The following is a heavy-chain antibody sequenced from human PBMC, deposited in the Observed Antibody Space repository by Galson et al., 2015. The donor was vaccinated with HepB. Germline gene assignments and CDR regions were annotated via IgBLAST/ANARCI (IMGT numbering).Heavy chain of an antibody. Sequence: SGAEVKKPGESLKTSCKGSGYSFTSYWIGWVRQMPGKGLEWMGIIYPGDSDTRYSPSFQGQVTISADKSISTAYLQWSSLKASDTAMYYCARHHGEYSSGWYGWFDPWGQGTLVTVSS. CDR1: GYSFTSYW. V-gene: IGHV5-51*01. J-gene: IGHJ5*02. CDR3: ARHHGEYSSGWYGWFDP. CDR2: IYPGDSDT. D-gene: IGHD6-19*01.